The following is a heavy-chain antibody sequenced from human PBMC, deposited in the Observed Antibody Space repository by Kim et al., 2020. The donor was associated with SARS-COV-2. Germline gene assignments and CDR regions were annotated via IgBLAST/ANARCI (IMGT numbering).Heavy chain of an antibody. V-gene: IGHV3-21*01. CDR2: ISSSSSYI. D-gene: IGHD3-22*01. J-gene: IGHJ4*02. CDR3: ARENHISYYYDSSGYRDY. CDR1: GFTFSSYS. Sequence: GGSLRLSCAASGFTFSSYSMNWVRQAPGKGLEWVSSISSSSSYIYYADSVKGRFTISRDNAKNSLYLQMNSLRAEDTAVYYCARENHISYYYDSSGYRDYWGQGTLVVVSS.